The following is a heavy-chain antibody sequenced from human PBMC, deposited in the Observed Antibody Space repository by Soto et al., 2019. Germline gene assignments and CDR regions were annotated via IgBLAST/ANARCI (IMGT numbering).Heavy chain of an antibody. CDR3: VRDERDSCRGGNCFHFDY. V-gene: IGHV1-18*04. CDR1: GYAFTSYG. CDR2: INTYNSDT. Sequence: QVHLVQSGAEVKKPGASVKVSCKASGYAFTSYGMSWVRQAPGQGLEWMGWINTYNSDTNSAPRLQGRITMTTDTSTSTAYMELRSLTADDTAVYYCVRDERDSCRGGNCFHFDYWGQGTLVSVS. J-gene: IGHJ4*02. D-gene: IGHD2-15*01.